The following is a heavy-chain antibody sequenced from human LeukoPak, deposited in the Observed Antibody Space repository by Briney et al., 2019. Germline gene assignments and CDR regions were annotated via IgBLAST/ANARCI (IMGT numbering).Heavy chain of an antibody. CDR2: LNWNSRNI. Sequence: TGRSLRLSCVGSGFTFEDFAMHWVRHVPGRGLEWVSGLNWNSRNIGYADSVKGGFTVSRDNTKNSVYLEMNTLRLEDMATYFCAKGSSRTYSAAFDICGQGTVVSVSS. CDR3: AKGSSRTYSAAFDI. D-gene: IGHD1-26*01. J-gene: IGHJ3*02. CDR1: GFTFEDFA. V-gene: IGHV3-9*03.